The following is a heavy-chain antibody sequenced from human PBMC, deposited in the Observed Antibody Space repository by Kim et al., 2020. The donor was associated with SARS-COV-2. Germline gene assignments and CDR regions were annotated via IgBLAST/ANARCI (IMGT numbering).Heavy chain of an antibody. Sequence: GGSLRLSCAASGFTFSSYAMHWVRQAPGKGLEWVAVISYDGSNKYYADSVKGRFTISRDNSKNTLYLQMNSLRAEDTAVYYCARDDLHPVIAVAGTGGFFDYWGQGTLVTVSS. CDR2: ISYDGSNK. CDR1: GFTFSSYA. V-gene: IGHV3-30*04. CDR3: ARDDLHPVIAVAGTGGFFDY. D-gene: IGHD6-19*01. J-gene: IGHJ4*02.